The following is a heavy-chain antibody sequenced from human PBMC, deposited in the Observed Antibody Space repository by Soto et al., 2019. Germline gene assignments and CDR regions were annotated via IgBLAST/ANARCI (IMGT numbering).Heavy chain of an antibody. CDR1: GYTFTGYD. CDR2: MNPNSGNT. V-gene: IGHV1-8*01. J-gene: IGHJ4*02. Sequence: QAQLVQSGAEVKKPGASVKVSCKASGYTFTGYDINWVRQATGQGLEWMGWMNPNSGNTGYAQNFQGRVTMTRHNSITTAYMELTSLMDDDPAVYYCAGEKVGTTGIDFWGQGTLVTVSS. D-gene: IGHD1-26*01. CDR3: AGEKVGTTGIDF.